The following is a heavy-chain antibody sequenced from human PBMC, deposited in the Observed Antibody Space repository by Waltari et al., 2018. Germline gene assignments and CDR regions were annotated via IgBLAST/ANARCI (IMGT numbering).Heavy chain of an antibody. D-gene: IGHD1-26*01. CDR2: IYTSGST. V-gene: IGHV4-61*02. Sequence: QVQLQESGPGLVKPSQTLSLTCTVSGGSISSGSYYWSWIRQPAGKGLEWIGRIYTSGSTNYNPSLKSRVTISVDTSKNQFSLKRSAVTAADTAVYYCAREPRPVGATVWFDPWGQGTLVTVSS. CDR3: AREPRPVGATVWFDP. J-gene: IGHJ5*02. CDR1: GGSISSGSYY.